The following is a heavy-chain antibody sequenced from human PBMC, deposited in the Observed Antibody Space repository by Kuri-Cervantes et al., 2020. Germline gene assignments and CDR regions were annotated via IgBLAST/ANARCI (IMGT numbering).Heavy chain of an antibody. V-gene: IGHV1-8*02. CDR2: MNPNSGNT. J-gene: IGHJ4*02. Sequence: ASVKVSCKASGYTFTGYYMHWVRQAPGQGLEWMGWMNPNSGNTGYAQKFQGRVTMTRYTSISTAYMELSSLRSEDTAVYYCARGTATHDYWGQGTLVTVSS. CDR1: GYTFTGYY. CDR3: ARGTATHDY. D-gene: IGHD6-25*01.